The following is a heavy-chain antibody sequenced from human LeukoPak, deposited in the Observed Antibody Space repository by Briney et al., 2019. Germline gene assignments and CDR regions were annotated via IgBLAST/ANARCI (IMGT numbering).Heavy chain of an antibody. CDR1: GFIFSSYW. CDR2: MKQDGSEK. D-gene: IGHD3-10*01. J-gene: IGHJ4*02. V-gene: IGHV3-7*01. CDR3: ARRGFGEYDY. Sequence: GGSLRLSCAASGFIFSSYWMSWVRQAPGKGLEWVANMKQDGSEKYYVDSVKGRFTISRDNAKNSLYLQMNSLRAEDTAVYYCARRGFGEYDYWGQGTLVTVSS.